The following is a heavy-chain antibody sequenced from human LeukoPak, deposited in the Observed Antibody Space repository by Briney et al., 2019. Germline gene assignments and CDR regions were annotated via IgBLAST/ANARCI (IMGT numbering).Heavy chain of an antibody. Sequence: GGSLRLSCAASGFTFSSYSMSWVRQAPGKGLEWVSSISSSISYIPSADSVNPPFTISTDNAKNSLYLQMNSLRAEDTAVYYCASNSRIAVAGTFHYWGQGTLVTVSS. V-gene: IGHV3-21*01. CDR2: ISSSISYI. D-gene: IGHD6-19*01. CDR3: ASNSRIAVAGTFHY. CDR1: GFTFSSYS. J-gene: IGHJ4*02.